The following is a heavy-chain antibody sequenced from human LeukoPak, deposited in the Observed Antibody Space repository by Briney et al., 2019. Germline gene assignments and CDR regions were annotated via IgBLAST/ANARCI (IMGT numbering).Heavy chain of an antibody. CDR2: ISAYNGNT. Sequence: ASVKVSCKASGYTFTSYGISWVRQAPGQGLEWMGWISAYNGNTNYAQKFQGRVTMTRDTSTSTVYMELSSLRSEDTAVYYCARDSYYDSSGYPYNWFDPWGQGTLVTVSS. J-gene: IGHJ5*02. D-gene: IGHD3-22*01. V-gene: IGHV1-18*01. CDR1: GYTFTSYG. CDR3: ARDSYYDSSGYPYNWFDP.